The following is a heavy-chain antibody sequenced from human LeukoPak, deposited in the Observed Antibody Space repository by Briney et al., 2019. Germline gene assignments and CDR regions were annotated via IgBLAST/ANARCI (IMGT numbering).Heavy chain of an antibody. J-gene: IGHJ4*02. CDR1: GGSISSGGYY. Sequence: SETLSLTCTVSGGSISSGGYYWSWIRQHPGKGLEWIGYVNYRGSTYKNPSLESRVTISVDTSKNEFSLKLSSVGAADTALYYCAKDESVVGANYFDSWGQGTLVTVSS. V-gene: IGHV4-31*03. CDR2: VNYRGST. CDR3: AKDESVVGANYFDS. D-gene: IGHD1-26*01.